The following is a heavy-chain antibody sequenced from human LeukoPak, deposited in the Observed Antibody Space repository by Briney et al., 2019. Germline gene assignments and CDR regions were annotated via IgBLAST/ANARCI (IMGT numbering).Heavy chain of an antibody. Sequence: GGSLRLSCAASGFTFSSYGMHWVRQAPGKGLEWVAVISYDGSNKYYADSVKGRFTISRDNSKNTLYLQMNSLRAEDTAVYYCAKIYGGSGSDYWGQGTLVTVSS. V-gene: IGHV3-30*18. CDR2: ISYDGSNK. CDR3: AKIYGGSGSDY. CDR1: GFTFSSYG. J-gene: IGHJ4*02. D-gene: IGHD6-19*01.